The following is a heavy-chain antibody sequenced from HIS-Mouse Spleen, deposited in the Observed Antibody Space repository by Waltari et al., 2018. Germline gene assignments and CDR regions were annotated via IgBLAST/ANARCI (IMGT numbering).Heavy chain of an antibody. D-gene: IGHD6-13*01. Sequence: QLQLQESGPGLVKPSATLSLTCTVSGCSISSRSYSLGRIRQPPGKGLEWIGSIYYSGSTYYNPSLKSRVTISVDTSKNQFSLKLSSVTAADTAVYYCAREIPYSSSWYDWYFDLWGRGTLVTVSS. CDR2: IYYSGST. V-gene: IGHV4-39*07. CDR3: AREIPYSSSWYDWYFDL. CDR1: GCSISSRSYS. J-gene: IGHJ2*01.